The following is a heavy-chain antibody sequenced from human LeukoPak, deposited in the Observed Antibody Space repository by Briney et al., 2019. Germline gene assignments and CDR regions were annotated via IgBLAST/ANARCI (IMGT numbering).Heavy chain of an antibody. D-gene: IGHD6-6*01. CDR2: IYYSGST. J-gene: IGHJ6*03. CDR3: ARAPGSYSSSPYYYMDV. CDR1: GGSISSGGYY. Sequence: NPSETLSLTCTVSGGSISSGGYYWSWIRQHPGKGLEWIGYIYYSGSTYYNPSLKSRVTISVDTSKNQFSLKLSSVTAADTAVYYCARAPGSYSSSPYYYMDVWGKGATVTVSS. V-gene: IGHV4-31*03.